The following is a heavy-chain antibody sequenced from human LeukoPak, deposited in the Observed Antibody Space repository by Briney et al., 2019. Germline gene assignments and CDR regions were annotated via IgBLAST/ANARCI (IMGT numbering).Heavy chain of an antibody. CDR2: ISSSGSTM. CDR1: GFTFSSYE. Sequence: GGPLRLPCAASGFTFSSYEMNWVRKAPGKGLEWVSYISSSGSTMYYADSVKARFPIPRENPKKSLSLHINSLSPEDPPGFYCARDLHRRLYDIQARDTFDIWGQGTMVTVSS. CDR3: ARDLHRRLYDIQARDTFDI. D-gene: IGHD3-22*01. J-gene: IGHJ3*02. V-gene: IGHV3-48*03.